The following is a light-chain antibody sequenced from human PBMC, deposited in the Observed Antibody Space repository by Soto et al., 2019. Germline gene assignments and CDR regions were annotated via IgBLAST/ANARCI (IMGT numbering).Light chain of an antibody. J-gene: IGKJ4*01. Sequence: IVMTQSPLSLPVTPGEPASISCRSSQSLLHSNGYKYLDWYLQKPGQSPQLLIYLGSSRASGVPDRFSGSGSGTDFTLKISRVEAEDVGVYYCMEALQSPLTVGGGTKVEIK. CDR3: MEALQSPLT. CDR1: QSLLHSNGYKY. V-gene: IGKV2-28*01. CDR2: LGS.